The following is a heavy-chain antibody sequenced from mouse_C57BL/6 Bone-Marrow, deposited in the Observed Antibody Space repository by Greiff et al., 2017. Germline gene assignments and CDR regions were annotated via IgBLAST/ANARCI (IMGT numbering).Heavy chain of an antibody. CDR1: GYTFTSYW. D-gene: IGHD2-4*01. Sequence: VKLQQPGAELVRPGSSVKLSCKASGYTFTSYWMHWVKQRPIQGLEWIGNIDPSDSETHYNQKFKDKATLTVDKSSSTAYMQLSSLTSEDSAVYYCARGDYDPFDYWGQGTTLTVSS. V-gene: IGHV1-52*01. CDR3: ARGDYDPFDY. J-gene: IGHJ2*01. CDR2: IDPSDSET.